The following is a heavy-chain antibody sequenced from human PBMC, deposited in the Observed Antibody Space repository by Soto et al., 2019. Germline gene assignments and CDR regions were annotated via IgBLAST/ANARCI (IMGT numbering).Heavy chain of an antibody. V-gene: IGHV3-64*07. CDR1: GFTFSSET. J-gene: IGHJ4*02. CDR2: ISKNGDST. Sequence: EVQLMESGGGVVQPGGSLRLSCAASGFTFSSETMFWVRQAPGKGLEHITAISKNGDSTFYADSVKGRFSISRDNSKNTCYLRMGSLRGGDVAVFYCATGEGFAYWGQGTLVTVPS. CDR3: ATGEGFAY.